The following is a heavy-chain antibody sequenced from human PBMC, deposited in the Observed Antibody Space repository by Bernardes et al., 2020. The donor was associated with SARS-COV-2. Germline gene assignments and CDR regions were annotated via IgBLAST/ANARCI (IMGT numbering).Heavy chain of an antibody. Sequence: SETLSLTCTVSGGSISSYCWGWIRQPPGKGLEWVGYISYAGSTNYNPSLKSRVTISVDTSKKWSSLKLTSVTAADTAVYYCATFPEPPNYYYYYGIDVWGQGTTVIVSS. J-gene: IGHJ6*02. V-gene: IGHV4-59*01. CDR1: GGSISSYC. CDR3: ATFPEPPNYYYYYGIDV. D-gene: IGHD3-3*02. CDR2: ISYAGST.